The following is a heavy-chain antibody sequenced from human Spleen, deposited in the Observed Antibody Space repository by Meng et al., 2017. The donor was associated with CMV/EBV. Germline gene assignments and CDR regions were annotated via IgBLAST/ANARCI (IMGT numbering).Heavy chain of an antibody. D-gene: IGHD1-14*01. Sequence: QGQLQQWGSGLLKPSEPLSLTCTVSGGSMSSGDYFWNWIRQPPGKGLEWIGYIYYSGNTYYNPSLKSRVTISIDTSKNQFSLKLSSVTAADTAVYYCARAEYYNWFDPWGQGTLVTVSS. CDR1: GGSMSSGDYF. CDR2: IYYSGNT. J-gene: IGHJ5*02. V-gene: IGHV4-30-4*01. CDR3: ARAEYYNWFDP.